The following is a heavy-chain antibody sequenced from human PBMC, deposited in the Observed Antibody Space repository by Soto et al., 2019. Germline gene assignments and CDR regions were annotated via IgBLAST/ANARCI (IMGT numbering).Heavy chain of an antibody. V-gene: IGHV3-74*01. CDR3: ARVGAYGYSYVYLDY. CDR2: INSDGSST. D-gene: IGHD5-18*01. CDR1: GFTFSSYW. J-gene: IGHJ4*02. Sequence: EVQLVESGGCLVQPGGSLRLSCAASGFTFSSYWMHWVRQAPGKGLVWVSRINSDGSSTSYADSVKGRFTISRDNAKNTLYLQLNSLRAEDTAVYYCARVGAYGYSYVYLDYWGQGTLVTVSS.